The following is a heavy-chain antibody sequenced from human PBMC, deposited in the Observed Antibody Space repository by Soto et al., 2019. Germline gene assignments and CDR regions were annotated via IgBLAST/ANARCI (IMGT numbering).Heavy chain of an antibody. CDR2: ISGSGGST. CDR3: ARVGLWDYALNWFDP. V-gene: IGHV3-23*01. J-gene: IGHJ5*02. Sequence: EVQLLESGGGLVQPGESLRLSCAASGFTFSSYAMSWVRQAPGKGLEWVSAISGSGGSTYYADSVKGRFTISRDNSKNTLYLQMNSLRAEDTAVYYCARVGLWDYALNWFDPWGQGTLVTVSS. CDR1: GFTFSSYA. D-gene: IGHD1-7*01.